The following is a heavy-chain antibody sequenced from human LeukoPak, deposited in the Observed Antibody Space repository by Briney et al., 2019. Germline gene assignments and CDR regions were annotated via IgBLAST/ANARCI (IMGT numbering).Heavy chain of an antibody. CDR1: GGSTSSYY. Sequence: SETLSLTCTVSGGSTSSYYWSWIRQPSGKGLEWIGYIYYSGSTNYNPSLKSRVTISVDTSKNQFSLKLSSVTAADTAVYYCARAIDSSGYYYVDAFDIWGQGTMVTVSS. CDR3: ARAIDSSGYYYVDAFDI. J-gene: IGHJ3*02. V-gene: IGHV4-59*01. D-gene: IGHD3-22*01. CDR2: IYYSGST.